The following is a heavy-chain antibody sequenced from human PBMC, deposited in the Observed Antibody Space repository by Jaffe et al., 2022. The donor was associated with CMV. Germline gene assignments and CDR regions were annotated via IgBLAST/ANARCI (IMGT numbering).Heavy chain of an antibody. V-gene: IGHV1-18*01. CDR1: GYTFTSYG. Sequence: QVQLVQSGAEVKKPGASVKVSCKASGYTFTSYGISWVRQAPGQGLEWMGWISAYNGNTNYAQKLQGRVTMTTDTSTSTAYMELRSLRSDDTAVYYCARDLIEDCSSTSCYAYYYYYGMDVWGQGTTVTVSS. CDR2: ISAYNGNT. D-gene: IGHD2-2*01. CDR3: ARDLIEDCSSTSCYAYYYYYGMDV. J-gene: IGHJ6*02.